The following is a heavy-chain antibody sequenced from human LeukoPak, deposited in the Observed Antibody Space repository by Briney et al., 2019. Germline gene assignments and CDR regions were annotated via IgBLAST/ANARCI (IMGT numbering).Heavy chain of an antibody. J-gene: IGHJ4*02. Sequence: GESLKISCRASGYSLINHWIGWVRQMPGKGLDWMGIIYPGNADATYSPSFQGQVTISADKSTTTVYLQWSSLKASDTAMYYCARQGSYDNSGYSFDYWGQGTLVTVSS. D-gene: IGHD3-22*01. CDR2: IYPGNADA. V-gene: IGHV5-51*01. CDR3: ARQGSYDNSGYSFDY. CDR1: GYSLINHW.